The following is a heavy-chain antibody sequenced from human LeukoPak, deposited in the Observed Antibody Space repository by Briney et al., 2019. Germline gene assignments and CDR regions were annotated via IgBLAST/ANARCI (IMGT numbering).Heavy chain of an antibody. Sequence: GESLKISCQASGYSFISYWIAWVRQVPGKGLEWMGVIYPDDSDARYSPSFQGQVSFSVDKSLNTAYLEWSSLKASDTAIYFCAQSAQDIIILPTALASFDPWGQGTLVTVSS. V-gene: IGHV5-51*01. D-gene: IGHD2-2*01. J-gene: IGHJ5*02. CDR2: IYPDDSDA. CDR1: GYSFISYW. CDR3: AQSAQDIIILPTALASFDP.